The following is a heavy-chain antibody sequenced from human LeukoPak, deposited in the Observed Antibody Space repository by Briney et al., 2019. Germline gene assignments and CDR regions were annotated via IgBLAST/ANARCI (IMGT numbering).Heavy chain of an antibody. CDR2: VYSSGST. CDR3: ARGYSSNWNWFDP. J-gene: IGHJ5*02. CDR1: VGSISTYY. V-gene: IGHV4-59*01. Sequence: PSETLSLTCTVSVGSISTYYWTWIRQPPGKGLEWVGYVYSSGSTKYNPSLRSRVTISLDTSKNQFSLRLISVTAADTAVYYCARGYSSNWNWFDPWGQGTLVTVSS. D-gene: IGHD6-13*01.